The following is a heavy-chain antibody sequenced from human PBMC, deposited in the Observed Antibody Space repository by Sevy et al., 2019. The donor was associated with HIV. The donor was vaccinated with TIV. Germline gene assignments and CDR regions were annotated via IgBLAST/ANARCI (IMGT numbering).Heavy chain of an antibody. V-gene: IGHV1-2*02. CDR2: INPNSGGT. CDR1: GYTFTGYY. CDR3: ARGLPYYYDSSGPYYYGMDV. J-gene: IGHJ6*02. Sequence: ASVKVSCKASGYTFTGYYMHWVRQAPGQGLEWMGWINPNSGGTNYAQKFQGRVTMPRDTSISTAYMELSRLRSDDTAVYYCARGLPYYYDSSGPYYYGMDVWGQGTTVTVSS. D-gene: IGHD3-22*01.